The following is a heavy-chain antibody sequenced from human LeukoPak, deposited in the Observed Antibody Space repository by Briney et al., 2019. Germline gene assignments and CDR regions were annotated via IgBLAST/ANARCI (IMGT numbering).Heavy chain of an antibody. CDR1: GFTFSSYA. CDR2: IWNGGRNK. D-gene: IGHD1-26*01. CDR3: ARHGSGSRFFDPCDH. J-gene: IGHJ4*02. V-gene: IGHV3-33*01. Sequence: GRSLRLSCAASGFTFSSYAMHWVRQAPGKGLEWVALIWNGGRNKYYADSVKGRFTISRDNSKNTLYLQMDSPRAEDTVVYYCARHGSGSRFFDPCDHWGQGTLVTVSS.